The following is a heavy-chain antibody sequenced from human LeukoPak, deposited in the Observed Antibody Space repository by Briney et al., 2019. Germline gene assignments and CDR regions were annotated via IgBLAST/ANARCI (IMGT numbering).Heavy chain of an antibody. CDR2: MNPNSGNT. CDR3: ATGSTHYYYYYMDV. V-gene: IGHV1-8*01. D-gene: IGHD3-10*01. CDR1: GYTFTSYD. J-gene: IGHJ6*03. Sequence: GASVKVSCKASGYTFTSYDINWVRQATGQGLEWMGWMNPNSGNTGYAQKFQGRVTMTRNTSISTAYMELSSLRSEDTAVYYCATGSTHYYYYYMDVWGKGTTVTVSS.